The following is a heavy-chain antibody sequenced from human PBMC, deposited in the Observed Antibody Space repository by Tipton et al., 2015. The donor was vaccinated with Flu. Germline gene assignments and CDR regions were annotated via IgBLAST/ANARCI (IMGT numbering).Heavy chain of an antibody. CDR1: GFTFSNYA. CDR2: ISFNGNNK. V-gene: IGHV3-30*09. J-gene: IGHJ3*02. Sequence: SLRLSCAASGFTFSNYAMHWVRQAPGKGLEWVAVISFNGNNKYYADSVKGRFAISRDNSKNTLYMQMNSLRAEDTAVYYCARDYLIYESSGLDAFDIWGQGTMVTVSS. CDR3: ARDYLIYESSGLDAFDI. D-gene: IGHD3-22*01.